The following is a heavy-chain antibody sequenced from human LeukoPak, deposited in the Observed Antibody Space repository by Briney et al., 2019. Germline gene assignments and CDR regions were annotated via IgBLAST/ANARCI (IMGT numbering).Heavy chain of an antibody. D-gene: IGHD6-19*01. J-gene: IGHJ6*02. V-gene: IGHV4-39*07. CDR3: ARVGHLVVAGTFERYYAMDV. Sequence: ETLSLTCTVSGGSISSSSYYWGWIRQPPGKGLEWIGGIYYSGSPYYKPSLKSRVTISLDTSKNQVSLKLNSVTAADTAVYYCARVGHLVVAGTFERYYAMDVWGQGTTVTVSS. CDR1: GGSISSSSYY. CDR2: IYYSGSP.